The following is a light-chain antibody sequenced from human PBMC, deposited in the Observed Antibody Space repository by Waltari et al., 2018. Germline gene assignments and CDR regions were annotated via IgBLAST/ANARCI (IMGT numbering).Light chain of an antibody. CDR1: TSDVGRSNL. V-gene: IGLV2-23*02. J-gene: IGLJ2*01. CDR2: EVT. Sequence: QSALTQPASVSGSPGQSITISCPGTTSDVGRSNLVSWYQQHPGKAPNLTLYEVTKRPSRVPNRFSGSKSGNTASLTISGLQAEDEADYYCSSYAGGSTVIFGGGTKVTVL. CDR3: SSYAGGSTVI.